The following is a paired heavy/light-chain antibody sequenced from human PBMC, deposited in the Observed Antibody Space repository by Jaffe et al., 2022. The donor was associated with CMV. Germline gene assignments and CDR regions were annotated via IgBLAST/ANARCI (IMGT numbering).Light chain of an antibody. Sequence: EIVLTQSPATLSLSPGERATLSCRASQSVSSYLAWYQQKPGQAPRLLIYDASNRATGIPARFSGSGSGTDFTLTISSLEPEDFAVYYCQQRSNWPPLTFGPGTKVDIK. CDR1: QSVSSY. J-gene: IGKJ3*01. V-gene: IGKV3-11*01. CDR2: DAS. CDR3: QQRSNWPPLT.
Heavy chain of an antibody. CDR3: ARGRGSGSGSYYKLFGYYFDY. Sequence: QVQLQQWGAGLLKPSETLSLTCAVYGGSFSGYYWSWIRQPPGKGLEWIGEINHSGSTNYNPSLKSRVTISVDTSKNQFSLKLSSVTAADTAVYYCARGRGSGSGSYYKLFGYYFDYWGQGTLVTVSS. J-gene: IGHJ4*02. V-gene: IGHV4-34*01. CDR1: GGSFSGYY. CDR2: INHSGST. D-gene: IGHD3-10*01.